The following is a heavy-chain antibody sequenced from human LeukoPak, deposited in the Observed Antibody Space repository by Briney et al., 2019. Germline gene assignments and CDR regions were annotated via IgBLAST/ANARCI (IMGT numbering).Heavy chain of an antibody. V-gene: IGHV3-30*18. CDR1: GFTFSHYG. Sequence: PGRSLRLSCVTSGFTFSHYGMHWVRQLPGKGLEWVAAISFDAEGDYHVDSVKGRFTISRDNSKNTLYLQMNSLRVEGTAVYYCAKDGGNWYDSEGNYLMRSYMDVWGKGTTVTVSS. CDR3: AKDGGNWYDSEGNYLMRSYMDV. D-gene: IGHD3-16*01. CDR2: ISFDAEGD. J-gene: IGHJ6*03.